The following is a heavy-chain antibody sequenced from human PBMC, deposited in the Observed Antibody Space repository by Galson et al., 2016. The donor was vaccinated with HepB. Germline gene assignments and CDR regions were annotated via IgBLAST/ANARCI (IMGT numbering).Heavy chain of an antibody. J-gene: IGHJ3*02. CDR2: ISYDGSNK. V-gene: IGHV3-30-3*01. Sequence: SLRLPCAASGFTFSSYAMHWVRQAPGKGLEWVALISYDGSNKYYADSVKGRFTLSRDNSKNTLYLQMNSLRAEDTAVYYCARGGTPYDFWTTGAFDIWGQGTMVTVSS. D-gene: IGHD3-3*01. CDR1: GFTFSSYA. CDR3: ARGGTPYDFWTTGAFDI.